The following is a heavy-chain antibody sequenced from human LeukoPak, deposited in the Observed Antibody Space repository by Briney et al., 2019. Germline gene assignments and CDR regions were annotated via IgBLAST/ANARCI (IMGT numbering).Heavy chain of an antibody. Sequence: SGTLSLTCAVSGGSISSSNWWSWVRQPPGKGLEWIGEIYHSGSTNYNPSLKSRVTISVDKSKNQFSLKLSSVTAADTAVYYCARDPRWGGSYSTFDIWGQGTMVTVSS. V-gene: IGHV4-4*02. J-gene: IGHJ3*02. CDR1: GGSISSSNW. CDR3: ARDPRWGGSYSTFDI. CDR2: IYHSGST. D-gene: IGHD1-26*01.